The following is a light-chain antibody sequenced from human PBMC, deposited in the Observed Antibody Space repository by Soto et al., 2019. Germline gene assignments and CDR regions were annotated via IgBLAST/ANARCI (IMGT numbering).Light chain of an antibody. CDR2: DDT. CDR3: QVWDIITYHVG. CDR1: NIDNKS. Sequence: SYELTQPPSVSVAPVQTAKITCAGDNIDNKSMHWYQQRPGQAPVLVVHDDTDRAAGIHERFSGSKSGGTATLTISRVEAGDEADYYCQVWDIITYHVGFGGGTKLTVL. V-gene: IGLV3-21*02. J-gene: IGLJ2*01.